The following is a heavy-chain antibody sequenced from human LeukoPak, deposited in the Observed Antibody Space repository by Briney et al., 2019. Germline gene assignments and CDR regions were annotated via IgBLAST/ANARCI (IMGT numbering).Heavy chain of an antibody. CDR3: ARDIRYSGSYYS. CDR1: GFTFSSYW. V-gene: IGHV3-74*01. D-gene: IGHD1-26*01. CDR2: INSDGSST. J-gene: IGHJ4*02. Sequence: GGSLTLSCAASGFTFSSYWMHWVRHAPGKGLVWVSRINSDGSSTNYADSVKGRFTISRDNAKNTLYLQMNSLRAEDTAVYYCARDIRYSGSYYSWGQGTLVTVSS.